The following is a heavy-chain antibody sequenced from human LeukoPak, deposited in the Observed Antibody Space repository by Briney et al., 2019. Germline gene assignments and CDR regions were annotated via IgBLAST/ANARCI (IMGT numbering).Heavy chain of an antibody. Sequence: GGSLRLSCAASGFIFSDHYADWVRQAPGKGPEWVGGSRNKASSYTTEYAASVKGRFTISRDDSKNSLYLQMNSLKIEDTAVYYCARADYSGNYYSTYWGQGTLVTVSS. J-gene: IGHJ4*02. CDR3: ARADYSGNYYSTY. CDR2: SRNKASSYTT. CDR1: GFIFSDHY. V-gene: IGHV3-72*01. D-gene: IGHD1-26*01.